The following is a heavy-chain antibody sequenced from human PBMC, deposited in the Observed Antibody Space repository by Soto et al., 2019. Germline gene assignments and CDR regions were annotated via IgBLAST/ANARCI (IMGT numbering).Heavy chain of an antibody. D-gene: IGHD6-19*01. J-gene: IGHJ5*01. CDR3: ARTMAVSGTCDSCFDS. CDR2: SNAGNGNT. Sequence: ALVLGYCSAAAYAITSDAVHCGSKEPGQRLEWMGWSNAGNGNTKYSQKFQGRVTITRDTSASAAYMELSSLRSEDTALYYCARTMAVSGTCDSCFDSWGQGTLVTVSS. CDR1: AYAITSDA. V-gene: IGHV1-3*01.